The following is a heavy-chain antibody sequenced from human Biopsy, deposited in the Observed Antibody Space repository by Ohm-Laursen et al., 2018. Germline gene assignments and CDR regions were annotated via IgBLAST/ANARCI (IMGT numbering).Heavy chain of an antibody. V-gene: IGHV4-4*07. J-gene: IGHJ6*02. D-gene: IGHD1/OR15-1a*01. CDR3: AREGLDWDNRRYKGLDV. CDR2: IYGSGST. CDR1: GDSISSDY. Sequence: SDTLSLTCTVSGDSISSDYWTWIRRPAGKGLEWIGRIYGSGSTSYNPSLRGRVTLSGDTSKNQVSLRLRSVTAADTAVYYCAREGLDWDNRRYKGLDVWGQGATVIVSS.